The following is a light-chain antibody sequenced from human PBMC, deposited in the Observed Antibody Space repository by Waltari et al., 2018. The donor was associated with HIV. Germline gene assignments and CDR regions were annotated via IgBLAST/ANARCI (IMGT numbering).Light chain of an antibody. CDR2: RDS. J-gene: IGLJ2*01. Sequence: QPLLTQTPSMSGTPGQRIIISCSGAISTVGNNFVFWYQQFPGMAPKLLIYRDSQRSSGVPDRFSGSKSGTSASLAISGLRSEDEADYYCSTWDDTLSGALFGGGTKLTVL. CDR1: ISTVGNNF. V-gene: IGLV1-47*01. CDR3: STWDDTLSGAL.